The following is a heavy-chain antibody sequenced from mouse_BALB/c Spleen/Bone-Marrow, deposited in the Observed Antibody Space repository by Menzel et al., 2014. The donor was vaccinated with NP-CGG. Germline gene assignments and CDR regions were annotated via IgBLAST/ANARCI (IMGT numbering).Heavy chain of an antibody. CDR1: GYTFTSYW. V-gene: IGHV1-7*01. J-gene: IGHJ2*01. Sequence: QVQLQHSGAELAKPGASVKMSCKASGYTFTSYWMHWVKQRPGQGLEWIGYINPSTGYTEYNQKFKDKATLTANKSSSTAYMQLSSLTSEDSAVYYCASTTVVDYWGQGTTLTVSS. D-gene: IGHD1-1*01. CDR2: INPSTGYT. CDR3: ASTTVVDY.